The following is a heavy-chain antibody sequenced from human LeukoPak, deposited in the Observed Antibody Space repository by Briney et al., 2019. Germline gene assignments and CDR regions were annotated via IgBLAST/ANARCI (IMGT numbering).Heavy chain of an antibody. Sequence: PGGSLRLSCAASGFTFSSYTMNWVRRAPGKGLEWVSSITLSSSYIYYADSVKGRFTISRDDAKNSLYLQMNSLRAEDTAVYYCARDWDTSGWHQFGIDVWGQGTTVTVSS. CDR2: ITLSSSYI. J-gene: IGHJ6*02. CDR3: ARDWDTSGWHQFGIDV. CDR1: GFTFSSYT. V-gene: IGHV3-21*01. D-gene: IGHD6-19*01.